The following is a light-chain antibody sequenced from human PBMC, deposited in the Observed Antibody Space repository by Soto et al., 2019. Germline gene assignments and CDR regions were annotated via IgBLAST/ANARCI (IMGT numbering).Light chain of an antibody. CDR3: AAWDDSLNAYV. Sequence: QSVLTQPPSASATPGQRVTISCSGSSSNIGSNTVNWYQQLPGTAPKLLIYFNDQRPSGVPARFSASKSGTSASLAISGLQSEDEADYYCAAWDDSLNAYVFGTGTKLTVL. CDR2: FND. V-gene: IGLV1-44*01. J-gene: IGLJ1*01. CDR1: SSNIGSNT.